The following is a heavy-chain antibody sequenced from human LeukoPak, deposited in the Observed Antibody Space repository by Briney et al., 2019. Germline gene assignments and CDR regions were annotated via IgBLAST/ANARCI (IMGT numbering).Heavy chain of an antibody. J-gene: IGHJ4*02. V-gene: IGHV3-7*01. CDR2: IKQDGSER. D-gene: IGHD1-7*01. CDR3: ARGWNYAFRFAC. Sequence: PGGSLRLSCAASGFTFSDYWMTWVRQAPGKGLEWVAHIKQDGSERYYGDSVKGRFTISRDNANNLVYLQMNSLGAGDTAVYYCARGWNYAFRFACWGQGTLVTVSS. CDR1: GFTFSDYW.